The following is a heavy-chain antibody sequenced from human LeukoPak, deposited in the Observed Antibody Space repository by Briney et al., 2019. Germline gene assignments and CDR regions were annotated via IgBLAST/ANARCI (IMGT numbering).Heavy chain of an antibody. CDR2: VYSIGST. Sequence: SETLSLTCTVSAGSINRYYWSWVRQPPGKPLEWIGSVYSIGSTKYNPSLKSRLTISVDTSRSQFSLNLTSVTAADTAGYFCAGRWWEVLRTPNRAYSYGIYFWARGAAVTVAS. CDR3: AGRWWEVLRTPNRAYSYGIYF. V-gene: IGHV4-59*01. J-gene: IGHJ6*04. CDR1: AGSINRYY. D-gene: IGHD4-23*01.